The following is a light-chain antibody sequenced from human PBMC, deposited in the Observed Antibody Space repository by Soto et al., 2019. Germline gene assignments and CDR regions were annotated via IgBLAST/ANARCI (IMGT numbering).Light chain of an antibody. V-gene: IGLV1-40*01. J-gene: IGLJ3*02. CDR1: GSNVGASYD. CDR2: KNN. CDR3: QSYDNILSGPL. Sequence: QSVPTQPPSVSGAPGQTITMSCTGSGSNVGASYDVHWYQVLPGAGPRLLIYKNNNRPSGVPDRFSGSKSGTSASLAITGLRAEDEADYYCQSYDNILSGPLFGGGTKVTV.